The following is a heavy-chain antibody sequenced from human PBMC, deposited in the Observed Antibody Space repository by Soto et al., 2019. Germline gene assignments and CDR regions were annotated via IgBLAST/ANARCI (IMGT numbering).Heavy chain of an antibody. V-gene: IGHV1-69*13. J-gene: IGHJ3*02. CDR1: GGTFSSYA. CDR3: ARVAGGSLYAFDI. Sequence: GAPVKVSCKAAGGTFSSYAISWVRQAPGQGLEWMGGIIPIFGTADYAQKFQGRVTITADESTSTAYMELSSLRSEDTAVYYCARVAGGSLYAFDIWGQRTRVAV. D-gene: IGHD2-15*01. CDR2: IIPIFGTA.